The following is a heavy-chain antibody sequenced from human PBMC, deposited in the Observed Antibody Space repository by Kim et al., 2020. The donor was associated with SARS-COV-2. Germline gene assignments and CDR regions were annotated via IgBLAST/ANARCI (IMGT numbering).Heavy chain of an antibody. CDR3: ARAYSSSWLYYYYYGMDV. Sequence: GGSLRLSCAASGFTFSSYWMSWVRQAPGKGLEWVANIKQDGSEKYYVDSVKGRFTISRDNAKNSLYLQMNSLRAEDTAVYYCARAYSSSWLYYYYYGMDVWGQGTTVTVSS. D-gene: IGHD6-13*01. V-gene: IGHV3-7*01. J-gene: IGHJ6*02. CDR1: GFTFSSYW. CDR2: IKQDGSEK.